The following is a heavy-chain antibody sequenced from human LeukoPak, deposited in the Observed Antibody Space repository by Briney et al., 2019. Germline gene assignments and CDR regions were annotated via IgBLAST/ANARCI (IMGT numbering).Heavy chain of an antibody. CDR2: IYYSGTT. J-gene: IGHJ6*02. V-gene: IGHV4-59*01. CDR1: GGSISYYY. CDR3: AREDPQTTVPEGMDV. D-gene: IGHD4-17*01. Sequence: TSETLSLTCTVSGGSISYYYWSWIRQSPGKGLEWIGYIYYSGTTNYNPSLKSRVAISVDTSKNQFSLQLRSVTAADTAVYYCAREDPQTTVPEGMDVWGQGTTVTVSS.